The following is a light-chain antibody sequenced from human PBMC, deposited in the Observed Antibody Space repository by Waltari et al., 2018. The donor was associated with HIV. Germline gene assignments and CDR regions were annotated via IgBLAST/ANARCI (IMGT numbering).Light chain of an antibody. V-gene: IGKV3-20*01. CDR2: GAS. CDR1: QTISSTY. J-gene: IGKJ1*01. Sequence: EIALTQSPGTLSLSPGERATLSCRASQTISSTYLAWYQQKPGQAPRLRSYGASSRATGIPDRFSGSGSGTDFTLTISSLEPEDCAVYYCQQYIGSPRTFGQGTKVELK. CDR3: QQYIGSPRT.